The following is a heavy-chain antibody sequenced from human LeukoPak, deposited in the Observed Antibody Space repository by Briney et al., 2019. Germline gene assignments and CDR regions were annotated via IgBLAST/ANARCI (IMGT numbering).Heavy chain of an antibody. J-gene: IGHJ6*03. Sequence: ASVKVSCKVSGYTLTELSMHWVRQAPGKGLEWMGGFDPEDGETIYAQKFQGRVTMTEDTSTDTAYMELSSLRVEDTAVYYCARDGLWGDYQFYFYMDVWGKGTTVTVSS. CDR2: FDPEDGET. V-gene: IGHV1-24*01. CDR1: GYTLTELS. D-gene: IGHD2-2*01. CDR3: ARDGLWGDYQFYFYMDV.